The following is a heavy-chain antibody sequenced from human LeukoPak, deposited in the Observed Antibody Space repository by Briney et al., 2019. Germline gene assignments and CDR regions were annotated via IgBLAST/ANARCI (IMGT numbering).Heavy chain of an antibody. Sequence: LGESLKISCKGSGYRFTTYWIGWVRPMPGKGLEWMGIIYPGDSDTSYSPSFEGQVTISADKPISTAYLQWSSLKASDTAIYYCARKEAVAGNHFDYWGQGTLVTVSS. J-gene: IGHJ4*02. V-gene: IGHV5-51*01. CDR1: GYRFTTYW. CDR3: ARKEAVAGNHFDY. D-gene: IGHD6-19*01. CDR2: IYPGDSDT.